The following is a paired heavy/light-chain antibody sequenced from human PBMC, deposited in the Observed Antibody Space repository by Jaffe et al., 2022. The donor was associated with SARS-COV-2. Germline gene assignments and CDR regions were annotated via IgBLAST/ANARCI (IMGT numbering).Heavy chain of an antibody. Sequence: QVHLVQSEAEVKKPGASVKVSCKASGYAFPSYSISWVRQAPGQGPEWMGWISGYNGYTDYAQKFQGRVIMTTDTSTNTAYMELRSLRSDDTAVYYCARALLTYHFDSVRRGYFDYWGQGTLVTVSS. CDR3: ARALLTYHFDSVRRGYFDY. CDR1: GYAFPSYS. CDR2: ISGYNGYT. J-gene: IGHJ4*02. V-gene: IGHV1-18*01. D-gene: IGHD3-9*01.
Light chain of an antibody. J-gene: IGLJ2*01. Sequence: QSVLTQPPSASGTPGQRVTISCSGSNSNIGSYYVYWYQHLPGMAPKLLIYTNNQRPSGVPDRFSGSKSGTSASLAISGLRSEDEAAYYCAAWDDGLSGVVFGGGTKLTVL. V-gene: IGLV1-47*01. CDR3: AAWDDGLSGVV. CDR2: TNN. CDR1: NSNIGSYY.